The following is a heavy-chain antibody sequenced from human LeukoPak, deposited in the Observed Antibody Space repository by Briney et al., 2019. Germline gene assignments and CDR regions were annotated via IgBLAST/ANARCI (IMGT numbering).Heavy chain of an antibody. D-gene: IGHD3-10*01. CDR3: ARPYGSGSYFDY. Sequence: SGTLSLTCAVSGGSISSSNWWSWVRQPPGKGLEWIGEIYHSGSTNYNPSLKSRDTISVDKSKNQFSLKLSSVTAADTAVYYCARPYGSGSYFDYWGQGTLVTVSS. CDR1: GGSISSSNW. V-gene: IGHV4-4*02. J-gene: IGHJ4*02. CDR2: IYHSGST.